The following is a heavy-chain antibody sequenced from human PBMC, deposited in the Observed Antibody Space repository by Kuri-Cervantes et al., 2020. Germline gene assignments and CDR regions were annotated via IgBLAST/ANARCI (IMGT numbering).Heavy chain of an antibody. CDR3: VIVDPLRLSGPSVGAFDI. J-gene: IGHJ3*02. CDR2: INAGNGNT. Sequence: ASVKVSCKASGYTFTSYAMHWVRQAPGQRLEWMGWINAGNGNTKYSQKFQGRVTITRDTSASTAYMELSSLRSEDTAVYYCVIVDPLRLSGPSVGAFDIWGQGTMVTVSS. V-gene: IGHV1-3*01. D-gene: IGHD1-26*01. CDR1: GYTFTSYA.